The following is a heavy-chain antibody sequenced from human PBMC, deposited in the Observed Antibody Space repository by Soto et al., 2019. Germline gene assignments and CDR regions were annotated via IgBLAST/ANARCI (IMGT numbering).Heavy chain of an antibody. CDR1: GGSFSGYY. D-gene: IGHD3-10*01. Sequence: SETLSLTCAVYGGSFSGYYWSWIRQPPGKGLEWIGEINPSGSTNYNPYLKSRVTISVDTSKNQFSLKLSSVTAADTAVYYCARTTYYYGSGSPNWFDPWRQGTRVTASS. J-gene: IGHJ5*02. CDR3: ARTTYYYGSGSPNWFDP. V-gene: IGHV4-34*01. CDR2: INPSGST.